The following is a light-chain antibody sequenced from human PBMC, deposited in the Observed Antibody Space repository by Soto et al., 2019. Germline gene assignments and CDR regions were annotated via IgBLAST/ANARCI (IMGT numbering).Light chain of an antibody. V-gene: IGLV2-11*01. Sequence: SVLTQPRSVSGSPGQSVTISCTGTSSDVGVYNYVSWYQQYPGKAPKIMIYDVSKRPSGVPDRFSGSKSDNTASLTISGLQAADEADYYCCSYAGSYTFVFGIGTKVTVL. CDR3: CSYAGSYTFV. J-gene: IGLJ1*01. CDR2: DVS. CDR1: SSDVGVYNY.